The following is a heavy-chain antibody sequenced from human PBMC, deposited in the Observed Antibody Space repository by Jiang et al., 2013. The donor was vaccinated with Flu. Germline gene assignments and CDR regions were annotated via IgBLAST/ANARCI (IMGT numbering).Heavy chain of an antibody. CDR2: GGST. J-gene: IGHJ4*02. D-gene: IGHD1-26*01. CDR3: AREIVGATNIGY. V-gene: IGHV1-46*01. Sequence: GGSTSYAQKFQGRVTMTRDTSTSTVYMELSSLRSEDTAVYYCAREIVGATNIGYWGQGTLVTVSS.